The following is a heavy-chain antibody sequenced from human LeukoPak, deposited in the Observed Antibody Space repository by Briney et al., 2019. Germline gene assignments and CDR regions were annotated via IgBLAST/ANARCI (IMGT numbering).Heavy chain of an antibody. V-gene: IGHV4-39*07. J-gene: IGHJ4*02. CDR3: ASLVVAATCFDY. Sequence: PSETLSLTCTVSGGSISSSSYYWGWIRQPPGKGLEWIGSIYYSGSTYYNPSLKSRDTISVDTSKNQFSLKLSSVTAADTAVYYCASLVVAATCFDYWGQGTLVTVSS. D-gene: IGHD2-15*01. CDR2: IYYSGST. CDR1: GGSISSSSYY.